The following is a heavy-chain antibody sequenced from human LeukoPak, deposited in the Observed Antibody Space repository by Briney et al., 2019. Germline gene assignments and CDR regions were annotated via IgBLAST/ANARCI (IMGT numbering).Heavy chain of an antibody. CDR2: IIPIFGTA. J-gene: IGHJ4*02. D-gene: IGHD3-10*01. CDR3: AREGAIGGVYDY. Sequence: GSSVKVSCKASGGTFSSYAISWVRQAPGQGLEWMGGIIPIFGTANCAQKFRGRVTITADESTSTAYMELSSLRSEDTAVYYCAREGAIGGVYDYWGQGTLVTVSS. V-gene: IGHV1-69*01. CDR1: GGTFSSYA.